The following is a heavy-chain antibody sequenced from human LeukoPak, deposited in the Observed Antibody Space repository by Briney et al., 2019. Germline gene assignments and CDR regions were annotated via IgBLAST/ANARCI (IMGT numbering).Heavy chain of an antibody. CDR3: ALNRRSIAAAGTDGDYYFDF. CDR2: INPNSGGT. D-gene: IGHD6-13*01. V-gene: IGHV1-2*04. Sequence: ASVKVSCKASGYTFTGYYMHWVRQAPGQGLEWMGWINPNSGGTNYAQKFQGWVTMTRDTSISTAYMELSRLRSDDTAVYYCALNRRSIAAAGTDGDYYFDFWGQGTLVTVSS. J-gene: IGHJ4*02. CDR1: GYTFTGYY.